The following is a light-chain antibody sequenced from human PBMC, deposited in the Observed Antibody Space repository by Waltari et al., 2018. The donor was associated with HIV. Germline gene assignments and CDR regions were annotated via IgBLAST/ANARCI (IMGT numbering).Light chain of an antibody. CDR2: WAS. V-gene: IGKV4-1*01. J-gene: IGKJ4*01. CDR3: QQYYTIGPT. Sequence: DIVMTQSPNSLAVSLGERATINCRSSRSILYSSNNQNYLAWYQQKPGQSPKVLIYWASTRASGVPDRFSGGGSGTNFSLTISSLQSDDVALYYCQQYYTIGPTFGGGTKVE. CDR1: RSILYSSNNQNY.